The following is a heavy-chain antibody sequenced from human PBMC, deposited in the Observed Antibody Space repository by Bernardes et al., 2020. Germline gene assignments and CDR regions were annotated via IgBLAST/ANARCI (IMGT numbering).Heavy chain of an antibody. D-gene: IGHD3-9*01. CDR3: ARITEDFTNYDILTGYPYYFDY. V-gene: IGHV4-4*02. Sequence: SGTLSLTCAVSGGSISSSNWRSGVREPAGKGLEWTGYIYHSGSTNYNPSLKSRITISVNKSKNQFSLKLSSVTAADTVVYYCARITEDFTNYDILTGYPYYFDYWGQGTLVNVSS. CDR1: GGSISSSNW. CDR2: IYHSGST. J-gene: IGHJ4*02.